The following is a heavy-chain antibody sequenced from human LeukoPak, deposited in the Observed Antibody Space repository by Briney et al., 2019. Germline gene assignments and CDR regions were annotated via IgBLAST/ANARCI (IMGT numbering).Heavy chain of an antibody. CDR3: ARVFVDGAARPDYYMDV. CDR1: GYTFTSYA. CDR2: IIPIFGTA. D-gene: IGHD6-6*01. J-gene: IGHJ6*03. V-gene: IGHV1-69*05. Sequence: SVKVSCKASGYTFTSYAISWVRQAPGQGLEWMGGIIPIFGTANYAQKFQGRVTITTDESTSTAYMELSSLRSEDTAVYYCARVFVDGAARPDYYMDVWGKGTTVTVSS.